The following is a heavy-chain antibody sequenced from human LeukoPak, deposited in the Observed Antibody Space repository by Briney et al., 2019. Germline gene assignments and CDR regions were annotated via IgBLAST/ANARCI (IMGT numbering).Heavy chain of an antibody. V-gene: IGHV5-51*01. CDR3: ASSDYGDYVGSYYYGMDV. Sequence: GESLKISCKGSGYSFTSSWIGWVRQMPGKGLDWKGIIYPGDSDTRYNPSVQGQVTISADKSISTAYLQWSSLKASDTAMYYCASSDYGDYVGSYYYGMDVWGQGTTVTVSS. J-gene: IGHJ6*02. CDR1: GYSFTSSW. CDR2: IYPGDSDT. D-gene: IGHD4-17*01.